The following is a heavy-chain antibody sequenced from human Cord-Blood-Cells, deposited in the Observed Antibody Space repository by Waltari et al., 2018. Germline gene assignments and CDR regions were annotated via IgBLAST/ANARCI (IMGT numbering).Heavy chain of an antibody. CDR1: GFTVSSNY. CDR3: ARDRGRGSWRIPFDY. CDR2: IYSGGST. V-gene: IGHV3-53*01. Sequence: EVQLVESGGGLIQPGGSLRLSCAASGFTVSSNYMRWVSQAQGKGLEWVSVIYSGGSTYYADSVKGRFTISRDNSKNTLYLQMNSLRAEDTAVYYCARDRGRGSWRIPFDYWGQGTLVTVSS. J-gene: IGHJ4*02. D-gene: IGHD6-13*01.